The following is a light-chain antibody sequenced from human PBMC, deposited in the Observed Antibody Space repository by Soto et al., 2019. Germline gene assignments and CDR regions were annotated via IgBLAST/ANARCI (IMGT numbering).Light chain of an antibody. Sequence: DVVMTQSPLSLPVTLGQSASISCTSSQSLVYADGNTYLNWLQQRPGQSPRRLLYKVFNRDSGVPDRFSGSSSGSEFTLTISRVEAEDIGVYYCMQTAHWPYTFGRGTKLEIK. J-gene: IGKJ2*01. CDR3: MQTAHWPYT. CDR2: KVF. V-gene: IGKV2-30*01. CDR1: QSLVYADGNTY.